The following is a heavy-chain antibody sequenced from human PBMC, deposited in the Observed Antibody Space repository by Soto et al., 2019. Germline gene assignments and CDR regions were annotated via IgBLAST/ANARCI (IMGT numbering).Heavy chain of an antibody. V-gene: IGHV1-18*01. J-gene: IGHJ6*02. CDR2: ISAYNGNT. Sequence: ASVKVSCKASGYTFTSYGISWVRQAPGQGLEWMGWISAYNGNTNYAQKLQGRVTMTTDTSTSTAYMELRSLRSDDTAVYYCARSTSYYYDSSGYYYPPYGMDVWGQGTTVTVSS. CDR1: GYTFTSYG. D-gene: IGHD3-22*01. CDR3: ARSTSYYYDSSGYYYPPYGMDV.